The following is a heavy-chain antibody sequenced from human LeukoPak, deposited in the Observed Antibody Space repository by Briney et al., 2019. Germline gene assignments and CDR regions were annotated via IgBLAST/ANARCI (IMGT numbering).Heavy chain of an antibody. CDR3: VRDFRYYYGSGTYHNAYGMDV. V-gene: IGHV4-4*07. Sequence: SETLSLTCTVSGGSISSYYWSWIRQTAGKGLEWIGRIYNYGSTNYNPSLKSRVTLSEDTSKNQFSLKLSSVTAADTAVYYCVRDFRYYYGSGTYHNAYGMDVWGQGTTVTVSS. CDR2: IYNYGST. CDR1: GGSISSYY. D-gene: IGHD3-10*01. J-gene: IGHJ6*02.